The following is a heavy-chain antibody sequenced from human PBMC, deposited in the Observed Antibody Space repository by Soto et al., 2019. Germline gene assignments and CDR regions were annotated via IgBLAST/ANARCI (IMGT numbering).Heavy chain of an antibody. J-gene: IGHJ5*02. CDR3: ARVGNYYDSSGRFDP. D-gene: IGHD3-22*01. V-gene: IGHV1-18*01. CDR2: ISAYNGNT. CDR1: GYTFPSYG. Sequence: ASVKVYCTASGYTFPSYGISWVRQAPRQGLEWMGWISAYNGNTNYAQKLQGRVTMTTDTSTSTAYMELRSLRSDDTAVYYCARVGNYYDSSGRFDPWGQGTLVTVSS.